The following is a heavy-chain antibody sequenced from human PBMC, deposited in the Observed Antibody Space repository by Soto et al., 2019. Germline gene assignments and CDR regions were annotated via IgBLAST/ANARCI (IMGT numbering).Heavy chain of an antibody. Sequence: QVQLQESGPRLVKPSETLSLTCTVSGGSLSNYYWSWIRQPAGKGLEWIGRVYTVGSTNYNPSLKSRVTTSIDTSKNQFSLRLTSVTAADTAVYFCARSPQTHSYAQFDSWGQGSLVTVSS. V-gene: IGHV4-4*07. J-gene: IGHJ4*02. CDR1: GGSLSNYY. CDR3: ARSPQTHSYAQFDS. CDR2: VYTVGST. D-gene: IGHD3-16*01.